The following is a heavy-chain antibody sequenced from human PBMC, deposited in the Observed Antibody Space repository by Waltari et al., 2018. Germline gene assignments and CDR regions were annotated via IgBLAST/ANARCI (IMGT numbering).Heavy chain of an antibody. J-gene: IGHJ6*02. V-gene: IGHV1-69*08. Sequence: QVQLVQSGVEVKKPGSSVKVSCKASGGTFSSYAISWVRQAPGQGLEWMGRIIPIFGTANYAQNFQGRVTITADKSTSTAYMELSSLRSEDTAVYYCASPFVVVPAAPTYYGMDVWGQGTTVTVSS. CDR1: GGTFSSYA. D-gene: IGHD2-2*01. CDR3: ASPFVVVPAAPTYYGMDV. CDR2: IIPIFGTA.